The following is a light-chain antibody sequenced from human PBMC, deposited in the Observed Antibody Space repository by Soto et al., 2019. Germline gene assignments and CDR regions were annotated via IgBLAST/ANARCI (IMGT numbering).Light chain of an antibody. J-gene: IGKJ2*01. Sequence: DIQMTQSPSSLSASVGDRVTITCRASQSISSYLNWYQQKPGKAPKLLIYAASSLQSGVPSRFSGSGSGTDFPLTISRLQPEDFANYYCQQSYSTPRTFGQGTKLEIK. CDR1: QSISSY. CDR3: QQSYSTPRT. V-gene: IGKV1-39*01. CDR2: AAS.